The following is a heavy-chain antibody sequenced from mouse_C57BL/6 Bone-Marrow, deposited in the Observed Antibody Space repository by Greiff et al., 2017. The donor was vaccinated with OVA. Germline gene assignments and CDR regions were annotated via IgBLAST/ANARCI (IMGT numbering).Heavy chain of an antibody. Sequence: EVKLEESGGGLVKPGGSLKLSCAASGFTFSSYAMSWVRQTPEKRLEWVATISDGGSYTYYPDNVKGRFTISRDNAKNNLYLQMSHLKSEDTAMYYCARVRDYYYGSRYLAWFAYWGQGTLVTVSA. D-gene: IGHD1-1*01. CDR3: ARVRDYYYGSRYLAWFAY. J-gene: IGHJ3*01. CDR2: ISDGGSYT. V-gene: IGHV5-4*03. CDR1: GFTFSSYA.